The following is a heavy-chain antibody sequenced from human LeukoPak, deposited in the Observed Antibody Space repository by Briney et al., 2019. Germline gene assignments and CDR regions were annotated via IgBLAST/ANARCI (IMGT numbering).Heavy chain of an antibody. V-gene: IGHV1-8*01. CDR3: ARGLGNFGVVITWFDP. D-gene: IGHD3-3*01. CDR1: GYTFTSYD. J-gene: IGHJ5*02. Sequence: ASVKVSCKASGYTFTSYDINWVRQAAGQGLEWMGWMNPNSGNTGYAQKFQGRVTITRNTSISTAYMELSSLRSEDTAVYYCARGLGNFGVVITWFDPWGQGTLVTVSS. CDR2: MNPNSGNT.